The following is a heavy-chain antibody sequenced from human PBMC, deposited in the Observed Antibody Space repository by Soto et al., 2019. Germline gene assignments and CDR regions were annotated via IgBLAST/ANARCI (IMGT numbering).Heavy chain of an antibody. Sequence: GGSLRLSCAASGFTFSSYAMHWVRQAPGKGLEWVAVISYDGSNKYYADSVKGRFTISRDNSKNTLYLQMNSLRAEDTAVYYCAREGPDSSGYYYVFASYYGMDAWGQGTTVTVSS. CDR3: AREGPDSSGYYYVFASYYGMDA. CDR1: GFTFSSYA. J-gene: IGHJ6*02. CDR2: ISYDGSNK. V-gene: IGHV3-30-3*01. D-gene: IGHD3-22*01.